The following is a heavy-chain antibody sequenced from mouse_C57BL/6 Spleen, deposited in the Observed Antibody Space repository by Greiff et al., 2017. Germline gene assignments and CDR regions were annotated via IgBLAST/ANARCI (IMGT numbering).Heavy chain of an antibody. D-gene: IGHD1-1*01. CDR1: GYAFSSSW. CDR3: ARSYYGSSCMDY. V-gene: IGHV1-82*01. J-gene: IGHJ4*01. Sequence: QVQLQQSGPELVKPGASVKISCKASGYAFSSSWMNWVKQRPGKGLEWIGRIYPGDGDTNYNGKFKGKATLTADKSSSTAYMQLSSLTSEDSAVYFCARSYYGSSCMDYWGQGTSVTVSS. CDR2: IYPGDGDT.